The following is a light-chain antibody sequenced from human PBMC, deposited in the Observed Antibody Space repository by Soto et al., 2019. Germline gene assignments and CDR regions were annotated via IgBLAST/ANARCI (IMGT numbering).Light chain of an antibody. CDR3: LQDYNYPRT. CDR2: AAS. J-gene: IGKJ4*01. CDR1: QGIRND. V-gene: IGKV1-6*01. Sequence: AIQMTQSPSSLSASVGDRVTITCRASQGIRNDVGWYQQKPWKAPKLLIYAASSLQSVVPSRFICSGSGTDLTLTISSLQPEDFQPYYCLQDYNYPRTFGGGTKVEIK.